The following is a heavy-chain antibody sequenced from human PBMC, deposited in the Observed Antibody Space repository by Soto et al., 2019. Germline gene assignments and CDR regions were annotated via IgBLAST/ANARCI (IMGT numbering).Heavy chain of an antibody. J-gene: IGHJ4*02. CDR3: ARGQDDYIWGSYDY. CDR2: ISSSSSYI. Sequence: EVQLVESGGGLVKPGGSLRLSCAASGFTFSSYSMNWVRQAPGKGLEWVSSISSSSSYIYYADSVKGRFTISRDNAKNSLYLQMNSLRAEDTAVYYCARGQDDYIWGSYDYWGQGTLVTVSS. D-gene: IGHD3-16*01. CDR1: GFTFSSYS. V-gene: IGHV3-21*01.